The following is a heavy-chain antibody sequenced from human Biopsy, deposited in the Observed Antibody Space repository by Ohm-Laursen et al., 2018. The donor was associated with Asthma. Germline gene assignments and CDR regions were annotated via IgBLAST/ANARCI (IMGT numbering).Heavy chain of an antibody. CDR2: ISFDGSTK. D-gene: IGHD3-3*02. Sequence: SLRLSCSASGFSFSNFAIHWVRQAPGKGLEWVALISFDGSTKYFADSVKGRFTISRDNSKNTLYLQMNSLRAEDTAVYYCARTFHFWSPYHAEHYQLWGQGTLVTVSS. V-gene: IGHV3-30*07. CDR1: GFSFSNFA. CDR3: ARTFHFWSPYHAEHYQL. J-gene: IGHJ1*01.